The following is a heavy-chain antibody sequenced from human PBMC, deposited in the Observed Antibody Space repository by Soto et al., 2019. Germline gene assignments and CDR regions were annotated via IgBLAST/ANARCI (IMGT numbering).Heavy chain of an antibody. J-gene: IGHJ4*02. CDR3: ATDLGTTMSRH. Sequence: SGGSLRLSCAASGFTFSSYAMHWVRQAPGKGLEWVAVISYDGSNKYYADSVKGRFTISRDNAKNSLYLQMNSLRAEDTAVYYCATDLGTTMSRHWGQGTLVTVSS. CDR1: GFTFSSYA. D-gene: IGHD1-1*01. V-gene: IGHV3-30-3*01. CDR2: ISYDGSNK.